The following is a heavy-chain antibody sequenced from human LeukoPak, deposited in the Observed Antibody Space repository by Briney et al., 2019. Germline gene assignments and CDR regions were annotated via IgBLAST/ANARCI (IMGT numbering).Heavy chain of an antibody. J-gene: IGHJ4*02. CDR3: ARGDCSGGSCYYHFDY. CDR1: GGSISSYY. Sequence: SETLSLTCTVSGGSISSYYWSWIRQPPGKGLEWIGYIYYSGSTNYNPSLKSRVTISVDTSKNQFSLKLSSVTAADTAVYYCARGDCSGGSCYYHFDYWGQGTLVTVSS. D-gene: IGHD2-15*01. V-gene: IGHV4-59*01. CDR2: IYYSGST.